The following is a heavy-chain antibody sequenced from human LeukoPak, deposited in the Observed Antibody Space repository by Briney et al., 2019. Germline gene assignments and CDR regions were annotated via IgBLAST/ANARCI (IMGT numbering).Heavy chain of an antibody. Sequence: ASVKVSCKASGYTFTNYGINWVRQAPGQGLEWMGWISAYNGYTHYAQKLQGRVTITADKSTSTAYMELSSLRSEDTAVYYCASLSIAVAGTNWFDPWGQGTLVTVSS. V-gene: IGHV1-18*01. J-gene: IGHJ5*02. CDR1: GYTFTNYG. D-gene: IGHD6-19*01. CDR2: ISAYNGYT. CDR3: ASLSIAVAGTNWFDP.